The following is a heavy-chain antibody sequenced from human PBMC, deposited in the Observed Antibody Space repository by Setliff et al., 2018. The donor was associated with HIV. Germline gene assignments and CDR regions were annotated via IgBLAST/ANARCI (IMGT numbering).Heavy chain of an antibody. V-gene: IGHV3-30-3*01. CDR3: ARDWRSGYDLNFDY. CDR2: ISYDGSSI. J-gene: IGHJ4*02. CDR1: GFTFSSYA. D-gene: IGHD5-12*01. Sequence: PGESLKISCAASGFTFSSYAMHWVRQAPGKGLEWVAFISYDGSSISYADSVKGRFTISRDNAKNALFLQMNSLRAEDTAMYYCARDWRSGYDLNFDYWGQGTLVTVSS.